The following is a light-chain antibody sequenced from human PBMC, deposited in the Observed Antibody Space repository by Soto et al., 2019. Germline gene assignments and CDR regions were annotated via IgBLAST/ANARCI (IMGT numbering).Light chain of an antibody. CDR1: QTISSW. J-gene: IGKJ4*01. V-gene: IGKV1-5*01. CDR3: QQYYSFPLLT. CDR2: AAS. Sequence: DIQLTQSPSTLSASVGDRVTITCRASQTISSWLAWYQQKPGKAPKLLMYAASTLQSGVPSRFSGSGSGTDFTLTINYLQSEDFATYYCQQYYSFPLLTFGGGTKVDI.